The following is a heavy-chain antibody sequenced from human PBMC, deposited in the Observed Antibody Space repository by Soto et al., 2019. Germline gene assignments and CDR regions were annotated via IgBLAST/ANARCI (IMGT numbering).Heavy chain of an antibody. CDR2: LYGDRRT. J-gene: IGHJ4*02. V-gene: IGHV3-66*01. CDR1: GFSVSRDF. D-gene: IGHD2-21*01. CDR3: ASRGD. Sequence: EVQLVESGGGLVQPGGSLRLSCAASGFSVSRDFMMWVRQAPGKGLDWVSTLYGDRRTFHADSVKGRFTISSDTSKNTLYLQMNSLRVEDTAVYYCASRGDWGQGALVSVSS.